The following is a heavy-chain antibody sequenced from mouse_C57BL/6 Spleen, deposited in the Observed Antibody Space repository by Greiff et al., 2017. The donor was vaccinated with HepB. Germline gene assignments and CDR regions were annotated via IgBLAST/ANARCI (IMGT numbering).Heavy chain of an antibody. J-gene: IGHJ4*01. V-gene: IGHV1-72*01. CDR2: IDPNSGGT. CDR3: VLYYDYDSGDYYAMDY. Sequence: QVQLQQPGAELVKPGASVKLSCKASGYTFTSYWMHWVKQRPGRGLEWIGRIDPNSGGTKYNEKFKSKATLTVDKPSSTAYMQLSSLTSEDSAVYYCVLYYDYDSGDYYAMDYWGQGTSVTVSS. CDR1: GYTFTSYW. D-gene: IGHD2-4*01.